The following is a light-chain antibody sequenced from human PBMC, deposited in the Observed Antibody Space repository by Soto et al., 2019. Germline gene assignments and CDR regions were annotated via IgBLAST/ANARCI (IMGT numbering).Light chain of an antibody. V-gene: IGKV3D-15*01. CDR2: GAS. J-gene: IGKJ3*01. CDR3: QQYNNWPPLFT. CDR1: QSVSRN. Sequence: EIVMTQSPASLSVSPGERATLSCRASQSVSRNLAWYQQKPGQAPRLLIYGASTRATGIPARFSGSGSGTEFTLTISSLQSEDFAVYYCQQYNNWPPLFTFGPGTKVDIK.